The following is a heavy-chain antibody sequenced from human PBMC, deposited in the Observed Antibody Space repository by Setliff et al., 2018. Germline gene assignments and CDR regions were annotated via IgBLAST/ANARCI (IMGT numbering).Heavy chain of an antibody. CDR2: IYPGDSIT. Sequence: PGESLKISCKGSGYSFSTCWIGWVRQMPGKGLEWMGIIYPGDSITRYSPSFQGQVTISIDRSISTSYLQWSSLQASDTAMYYCASRTSIRTDVFFDYWGQGTLVTVSS. J-gene: IGHJ4*02. CDR3: ASRTSIRTDVFFDY. D-gene: IGHD1-1*01. CDR1: GYSFSTCW. V-gene: IGHV5-51*01.